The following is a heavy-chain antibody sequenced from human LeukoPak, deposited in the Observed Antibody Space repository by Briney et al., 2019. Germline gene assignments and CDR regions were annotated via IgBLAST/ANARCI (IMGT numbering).Heavy chain of an antibody. CDR1: GGSISSGDYY. V-gene: IGHV4-30-4*08. J-gene: IGHJ4*02. CDR2: IYYSGST. D-gene: IGHD2-21*01. CDR3: ARVPLYCGGDCLYFDY. Sequence: PSQTLSLTCTVSGGSISSGDYYWSWIRQPPGKGLEWIEYIYYSGSTYYNPSLKSRVTISVDTSKNQFSLKLSSVTAADTTVYYCARVPLYCGGDCLYFDYWGQGTLVTVSS.